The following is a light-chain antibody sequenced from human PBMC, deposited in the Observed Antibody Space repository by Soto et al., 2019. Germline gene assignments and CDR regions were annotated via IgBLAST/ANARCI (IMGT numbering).Light chain of an antibody. CDR1: QDISNY. Sequence: DIQMTQSPSSLSASVGDRVTITCQASQDISNYLNWYQQKPGEAPKLLISDGSNLETGVPSRFSGSGSGTHFTFTTSSLQPEDFATYHCQQYEKVGLTFGGGTKVEIK. V-gene: IGKV1-33*01. J-gene: IGKJ4*01. CDR3: QQYEKVGLT. CDR2: DGS.